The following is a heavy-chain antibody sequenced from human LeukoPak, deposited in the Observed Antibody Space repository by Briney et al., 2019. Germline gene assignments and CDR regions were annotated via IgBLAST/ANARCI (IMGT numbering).Heavy chain of an antibody. J-gene: IGHJ4*02. D-gene: IGHD6-13*01. CDR2: IGGSGGNI. V-gene: IGHV3-23*01. Sequence: GGSLRLSCAASGFTVSSNYMSWVRQTPGKGLECISAIGGSGGNINYADSVRGRFTISRDNSKNTLYMQMNSLRAEDTAVYFCAKGTAWYSSSWFFDYWGQGALVTVSS. CDR3: AKGTAWYSSSWFFDY. CDR1: GFTVSSNY.